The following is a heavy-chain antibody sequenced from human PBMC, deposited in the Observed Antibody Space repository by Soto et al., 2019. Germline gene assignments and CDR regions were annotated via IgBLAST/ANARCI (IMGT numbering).Heavy chain of an antibody. D-gene: IGHD2-21*01. CDR1: GFTFSTYW. Sequence: GGSLRLSCAASGFTFSTYWMHWVRQGPGKGLVWVSRIRGDGTRTNYADSVRGRFTVSRDNAKNTLYLQINSLTAEDTSVYYCARGTLTSIDMVDYWGQGTLITVSS. CDR2: IRGDGTRT. J-gene: IGHJ4*02. V-gene: IGHV3-74*01. CDR3: ARGTLTSIDMVDY.